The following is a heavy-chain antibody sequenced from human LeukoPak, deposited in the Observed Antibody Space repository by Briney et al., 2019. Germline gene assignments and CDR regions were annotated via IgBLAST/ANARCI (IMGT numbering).Heavy chain of an antibody. Sequence: GGSLRLSCAASGFTFGSYAMYWVRQAPRKGLEWVSGIFGSGGSAHYADSVKGRFTISRDNSKNTVYLQMDSLRVEDTAIYYCAKTTTGYSSGRYPAWPIDYWGQGTLVTVSS. CDR1: GFTFGSYA. CDR2: IFGSGGSA. J-gene: IGHJ4*02. D-gene: IGHD2-15*01. CDR3: AKTTTGYSSGRYPAWPIDY. V-gene: IGHV3-23*01.